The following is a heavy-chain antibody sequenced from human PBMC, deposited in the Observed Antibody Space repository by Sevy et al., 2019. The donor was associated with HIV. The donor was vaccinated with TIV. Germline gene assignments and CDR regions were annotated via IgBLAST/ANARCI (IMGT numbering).Heavy chain of an antibody. CDR1: GYTFTGYY. J-gene: IGHJ4*02. CDR2: INPNSGDT. V-gene: IGHV1-2*06. CDR3: ARGGIIDFWSGYYHFAY. Sequence: ASVKVSCKASGYTFTGYYMHWVRQAPGQGLEWMGRINPNSGDTNYGQKFQGRVTMTRDTSISTAYMELSRLRSDDTAVYYCARGGIIDFWSGYYHFAYWGQGTLVTVS. D-gene: IGHD3-3*01.